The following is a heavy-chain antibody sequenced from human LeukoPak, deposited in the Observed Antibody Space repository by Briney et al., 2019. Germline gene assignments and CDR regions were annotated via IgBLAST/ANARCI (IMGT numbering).Heavy chain of an antibody. CDR3: ASIAAAGTDDS. J-gene: IGHJ4*02. CDR2: IWYDGSNK. CDR1: GFTFSSYG. D-gene: IGHD6-13*01. Sequence: GGSLRLSCAASGFTFSSYGMHWVRQAPGKGLEWVAVIWYDGSNKYYADSVKGRFTISRDNSKNTLYLQMNSLRAEDTAVYYCASIAAAGTDDSWGQGTLVTVSS. V-gene: IGHV3-33*01.